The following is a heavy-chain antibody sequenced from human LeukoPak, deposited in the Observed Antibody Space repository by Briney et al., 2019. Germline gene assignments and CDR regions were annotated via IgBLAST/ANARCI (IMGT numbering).Heavy chain of an antibody. CDR2: ISGSGGST. CDR1: GYTFSSYA. CDR3: AKDPYYDSSGFFTGDY. D-gene: IGHD3-22*01. J-gene: IGHJ4*02. Sequence: PGGSLRLSCAASGYTFSSYAMSWVRQAPGKGLEWVSAISGSGGSTYYADSVKGRFTISRDNSKNTLYLQMNSLRAEDTAVYYCAKDPYYDSSGFFTGDYWGQGTLVTVSS. V-gene: IGHV3-23*01.